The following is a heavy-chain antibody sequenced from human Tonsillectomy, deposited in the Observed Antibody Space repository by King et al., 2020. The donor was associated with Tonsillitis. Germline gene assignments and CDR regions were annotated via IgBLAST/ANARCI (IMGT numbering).Heavy chain of an antibody. CDR2: IHTSGST. CDR1: GASMSTYY. D-gene: IGHD2-2*01. CDR3: ARDQPVGSTRFDY. V-gene: IGHV4-4*07. J-gene: IGHJ4*02. Sequence: LQLQESGPGLVKPSETLSLTCTVSGASMSTYYWSWIRPPAEKGLEWIGRIHTSGSTNYNPSLESRVTMSVDTSKNQFSLKLTSMTAADTAVYYCARDQPVGSTRFDYWGQGILVTVSS.